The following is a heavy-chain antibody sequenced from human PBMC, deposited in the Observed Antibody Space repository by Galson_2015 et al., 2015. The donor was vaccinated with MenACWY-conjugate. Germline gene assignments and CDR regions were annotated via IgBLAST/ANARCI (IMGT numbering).Heavy chain of an antibody. V-gene: IGHV3-23*01. CDR2: ISDSGAAT. CDR3: AKDVYMDV. J-gene: IGHJ6*03. CDR1: GFTFRQYA. Sequence: SLRLSCAVSGFTFRQYAMSWVRPAPGTGLAWVAIISDSGAATHYIDSVKGRFTISRDNSKNTLYLQMSRLRAEDTALYYCAKDVYMDVWGKGTTVAVSS.